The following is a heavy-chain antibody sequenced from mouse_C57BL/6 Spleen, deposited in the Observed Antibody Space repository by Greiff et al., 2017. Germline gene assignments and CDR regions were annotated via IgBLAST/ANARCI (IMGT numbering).Heavy chain of an antibody. Sequence: VQLQQPGAELVKPGASVKMSCKASGYTFTSYWITWVKQRPGQGLEWIGDIYPGSGSTNYNEKFKSKATLTVDTSSSTAYMQLSSLTSEDSAVYFCASFYYDYPYYAMDYWGQGTSVTVSS. D-gene: IGHD2-4*01. CDR1: GYTFTSYW. CDR3: ASFYYDYPYYAMDY. V-gene: IGHV1-55*01. CDR2: IYPGSGST. J-gene: IGHJ4*01.